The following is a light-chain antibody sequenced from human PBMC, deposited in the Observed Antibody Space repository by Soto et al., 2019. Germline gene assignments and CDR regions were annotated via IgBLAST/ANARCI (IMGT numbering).Light chain of an antibody. CDR3: QQRSSWPRT. J-gene: IGKJ1*01. CDR2: DAS. V-gene: IGKV3-11*01. CDR1: QSVSSY. Sequence: EIVLTQSPATLSLSPGERATLSCRASQSVSSYVAWYQQRAGQAPRLLIYDASNRATGIPARFSGSGSGTDFTLTISRLKPEDFAVYYCQQRSSWPRTLGLGTKVDI.